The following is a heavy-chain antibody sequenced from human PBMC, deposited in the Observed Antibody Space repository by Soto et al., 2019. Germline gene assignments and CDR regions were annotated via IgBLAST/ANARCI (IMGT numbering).Heavy chain of an antibody. J-gene: IGHJ5*02. Sequence: QVQLQESGPGLVKPSGTLSLTCAVSGGSISSTKWWSWVRQPPGKGLEWIGEVYHSGSTKYNPSLKSRVTISVDNSKNQFSLKLSSVTAAETAVYYCATRPPGIAAALDQWGQGTLVTVSS. CDR2: VYHSGST. D-gene: IGHD6-13*01. CDR3: ATRPPGIAAALDQ. V-gene: IGHV4-4*02. CDR1: GGSISSTKW.